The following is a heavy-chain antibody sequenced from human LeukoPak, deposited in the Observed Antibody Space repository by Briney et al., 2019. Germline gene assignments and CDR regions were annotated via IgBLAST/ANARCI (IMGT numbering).Heavy chain of an antibody. Sequence: PSETLSLTCTVSDGSITNYDWSWVRQPPGKGLEFIGHVHYSGTANYNPSLESRVTISIDTSKKHFFLKLKSVTAADTAVYYCARVALLERRAFDIWGQGTMVTVSS. CDR2: VHYSGTA. V-gene: IGHV4-59*01. D-gene: IGHD3-3*01. CDR1: DGSITNYD. J-gene: IGHJ3*02. CDR3: ARVALLERRAFDI.